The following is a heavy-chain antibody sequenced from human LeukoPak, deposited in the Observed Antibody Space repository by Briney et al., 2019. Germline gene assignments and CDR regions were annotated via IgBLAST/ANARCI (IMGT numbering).Heavy chain of an antibody. CDR1: GFTFSTYT. CDR2: ISINSSYI. V-gene: IGHV3-21*06. Sequence: PGRSLRLSCAASGFTFSTYTMNWVRQAPGKGLEWVSSISINSSYIYYADSVKGRFTISRDNAKNSLYLQMNSLRAEDTAVYSCARVPSAKGVATIRYFDYWGQGTLVTVSS. CDR3: ARVPSAKGVATIRYFDY. D-gene: IGHD5-12*01. J-gene: IGHJ4*02.